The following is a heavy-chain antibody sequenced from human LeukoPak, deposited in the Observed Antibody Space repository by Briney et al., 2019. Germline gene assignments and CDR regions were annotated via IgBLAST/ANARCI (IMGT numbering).Heavy chain of an antibody. D-gene: IGHD2-2*01. CDR3: AKGFRNQIVVIPASIDY. CDR2: ISYDGSNQ. J-gene: IGHJ4*02. Sequence: GGSLRLSCAASGLIFSNYGMHWVRQAPGKGLEWVTFISYDGSNQYYADPVKGRFTISRDNSKNTLFLQMNSLRAEDTAVYYCAKGFRNQIVVIPASIDYWGQGTLVTVSS. V-gene: IGHV3-30*19. CDR1: GLIFSNYG.